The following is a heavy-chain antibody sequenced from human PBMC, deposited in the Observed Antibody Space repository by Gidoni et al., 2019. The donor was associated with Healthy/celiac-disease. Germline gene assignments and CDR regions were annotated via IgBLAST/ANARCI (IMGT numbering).Heavy chain of an antibody. D-gene: IGHD3-16*01. CDR2: IRYDGSNK. V-gene: IGHV3-30*02. Sequence: QVQLVESGGGVVQPGGSLRLSCAASGFPFSSYGMHWVRQAPGKGLEWVAFIRYDGSNKYYADSVKGRFTISRDNSKNTLYLQMNSLRAEDTAVYYCAKDRAQAWGPTTPHYMDVWGKGTTVTVSS. CDR1: GFPFSSYG. CDR3: AKDRAQAWGPTTPHYMDV. J-gene: IGHJ6*03.